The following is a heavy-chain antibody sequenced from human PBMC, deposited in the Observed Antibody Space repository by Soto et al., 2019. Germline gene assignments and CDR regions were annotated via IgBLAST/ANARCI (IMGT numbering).Heavy chain of an antibody. J-gene: IGHJ6*02. V-gene: IGHV3-30*18. CDR3: VKSLHGGRTPYGMDG. CDR1: GFSFSTYG. Sequence: QVQVVESGGGVVQPGRSLRLSCAASGFSFSTYGMHWVRQAPGKGLEWVAVIVFDGSDKYYADSVKGRFNISRDNSKDRLHLQMSSLTTEDTAVYYCVKSLHGGRTPYGMDGWGQGTTVIVSS. CDR2: IVFDGSDK.